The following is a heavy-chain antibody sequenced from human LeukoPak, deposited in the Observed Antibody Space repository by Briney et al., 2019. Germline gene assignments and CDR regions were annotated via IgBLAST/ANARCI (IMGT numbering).Heavy chain of an antibody. CDR2: ISYDGLTK. CDR1: GFTFSSYG. Sequence: TGGSLRLSCTVSGFTFSSYGMHWVRQAPGKGLEWVAVISYDGLTKYYADSVKGRFTISKDISKNTMYLEMDSLRAEDTAVYYCARVWFSSSRTFDSWGQGTLVTVSS. CDR3: ARVWFSSSRTFDS. D-gene: IGHD6-13*01. V-gene: IGHV3-33*01. J-gene: IGHJ4*02.